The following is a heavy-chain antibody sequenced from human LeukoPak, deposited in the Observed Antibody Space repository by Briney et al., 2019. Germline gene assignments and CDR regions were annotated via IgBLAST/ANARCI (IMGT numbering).Heavy chain of an antibody. CDR3: ARLGYCSSTSCDGDWFDP. Sequence: GGSLRLSCAASGFTFSSYGMSWVRQAPGKGLEWVSAISGSGGSTYYADSVKGRFTFSRDNSKNTLFLQMNSLRAEDTAVYYCARLGYCSSTSCDGDWFDPWGQGTLVTVSS. J-gene: IGHJ5*02. D-gene: IGHD2-2*01. CDR1: GFTFSSYG. V-gene: IGHV3-23*01. CDR2: ISGSGGST.